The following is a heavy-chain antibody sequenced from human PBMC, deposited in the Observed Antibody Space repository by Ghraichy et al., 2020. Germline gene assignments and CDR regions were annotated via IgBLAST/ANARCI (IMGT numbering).Heavy chain of an antibody. CDR3: ARTRQHHYYYYYMDV. V-gene: IGHV2-70*11. D-gene: IGHD6-13*01. Sequence: QTRSLTCTFSGFSLSTSGMCVSWIRQPPGKALEWLARIDWDDDKYYSTSLKTRLTISKDTSKNQVVLTMTNMDPVDTATYYCARTRQHHYYYYYMDVWGKGTTVTVSS. CDR2: IDWDDDK. J-gene: IGHJ6*03. CDR1: GFSLSTSGMC.